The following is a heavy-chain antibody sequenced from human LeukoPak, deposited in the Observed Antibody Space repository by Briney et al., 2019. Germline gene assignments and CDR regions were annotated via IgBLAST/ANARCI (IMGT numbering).Heavy chain of an antibody. Sequence: NASETLSLTCTVSGGSISSGSYYWSWIRQPTGKGLEWIGRIYTSGSTNYNPSLKSRVTISVDTSKNQFSLKLSSVTAADTAVYYCARAIVVVPAAGLFDYWGQGTLVTVSS. V-gene: IGHV4-61*02. D-gene: IGHD2-2*01. CDR1: GGSISSGSYY. CDR3: ARAIVVVPAAGLFDY. CDR2: IYTSGST. J-gene: IGHJ4*02.